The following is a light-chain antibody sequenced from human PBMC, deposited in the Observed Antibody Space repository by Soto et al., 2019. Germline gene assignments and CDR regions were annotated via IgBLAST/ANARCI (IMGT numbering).Light chain of an antibody. V-gene: IGKV1-17*01. CDR3: QEYGGSPMYT. J-gene: IGKJ2*01. Sequence: DIQMTQSPSSLSASVGDRVTITCRASQGIRNDLGWYQQKPGKAPERLIYAASVLQGGVPSRFSGSGSGTEFTLTISSLQPEDFAMYYCQEYGGSPMYTFGQGTKLEIK. CDR2: AAS. CDR1: QGIRND.